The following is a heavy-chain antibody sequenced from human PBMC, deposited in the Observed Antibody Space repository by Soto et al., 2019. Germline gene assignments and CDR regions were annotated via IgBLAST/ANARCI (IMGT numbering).Heavy chain of an antibody. CDR3: ARVDTMVRGVIKSYYFDY. CDR2: MHYTGFS. CDR1: GDSVTSHY. J-gene: IGHJ4*02. D-gene: IGHD3-10*01. Sequence: SETMSLTCSFSGDSVTSHYLTWIRQSPEKGLEWIGYMHYTGFSHYNPSLKSRVTISVDRSKNQFSLKLTSVTAADTAVYYCARVDTMVRGVIKSYYFDYWGQGTLVTVPQ. V-gene: IGHV4-59*02.